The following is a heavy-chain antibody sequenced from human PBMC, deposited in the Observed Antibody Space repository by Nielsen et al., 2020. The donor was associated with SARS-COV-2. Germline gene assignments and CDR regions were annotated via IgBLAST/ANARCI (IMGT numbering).Heavy chain of an antibody. Sequence: GESLKISCVASGFTFSSYAMNWVRQAPGKGPEWVAVISYDGSNEYYAEFVKGRFTISRDNSKNTLYLEIHSLRAEDTAVYYCAKVITEWELLSVAFDIWGQGTMVTVSS. CDR2: ISYDGSNE. CDR1: GFTFSSYA. J-gene: IGHJ3*02. D-gene: IGHD1-26*01. V-gene: IGHV3-30*18. CDR3: AKVITEWELLSVAFDI.